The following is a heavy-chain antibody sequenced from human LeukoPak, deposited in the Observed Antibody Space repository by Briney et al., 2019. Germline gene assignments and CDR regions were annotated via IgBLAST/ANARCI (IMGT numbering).Heavy chain of an antibody. CDR1: GGSISSGRYY. CDR3: ARTLRRAGSWSRPVPEAEGWFGP. Sequence: SQTLSLTCTVSGGSISSGRYYWSWIRQPAGKGLEWIGRIETSGSTKYNPSLNSRVTISVDTSKNQFSLKLSSVTAADTAVYYCARTLRRAGSWSRPVPEAEGWFGPWGQGTLVTVSS. V-gene: IGHV4-61*02. CDR2: IETSGST. J-gene: IGHJ5*02. D-gene: IGHD2-2*01.